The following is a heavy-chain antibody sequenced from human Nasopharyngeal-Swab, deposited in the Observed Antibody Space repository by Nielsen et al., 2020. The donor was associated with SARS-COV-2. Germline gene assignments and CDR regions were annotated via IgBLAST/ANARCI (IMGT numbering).Heavy chain of an antibody. Sequence: IRPPPAPGLEWVAHIKQSGSGQYYVDSVKGRFTISRDNAKNSLSLQMNSLRAEDTAVYYCARYCSTTSCPRGFDYWGQGTLVTVSS. D-gene: IGHD2-2*01. V-gene: IGHV3-7*01. CDR3: ARYCSTTSCPRGFDY. CDR2: IKQSGSGQ. J-gene: IGHJ4*02.